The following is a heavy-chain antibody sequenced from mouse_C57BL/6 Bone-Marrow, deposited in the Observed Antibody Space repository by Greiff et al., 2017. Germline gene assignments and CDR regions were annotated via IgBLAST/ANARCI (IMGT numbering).Heavy chain of an antibody. Sequence: QVQLQQSGAELVRPGTSVKVSCKASGYAFTNYLIEWVKQRPGQGLEWIGVLNPGSGGTNYNEKFTGKATLTAAKSSSTAYMQLSDLTSEDSAVYCCARSKSGGAWVAYWGQGTLVTVSA. V-gene: IGHV1-54*01. J-gene: IGHJ3*01. CDR2: LNPGSGGT. CDR3: ARSKSGGAWVAY. CDR1: GYAFTNYL.